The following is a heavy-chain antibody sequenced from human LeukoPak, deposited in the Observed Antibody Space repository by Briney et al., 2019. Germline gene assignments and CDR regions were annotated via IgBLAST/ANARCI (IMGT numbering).Heavy chain of an antibody. CDR1: GGPVSSSSYY. J-gene: IGHJ4*02. CDR3: ATWDSGRYSQIDN. CDR2: IYYAGDT. Sequence: SETLSLTCTVSGGPVSSSSYYWGWVRQSPEKGLECIGTIYYAGDTYYNPSLESRLTISVDTSKNQFSLELRSVTAADTAVYYCATWDSGRYSQIDNWGQGTLVTVSS. D-gene: IGHD1-26*01. V-gene: IGHV4-39*01.